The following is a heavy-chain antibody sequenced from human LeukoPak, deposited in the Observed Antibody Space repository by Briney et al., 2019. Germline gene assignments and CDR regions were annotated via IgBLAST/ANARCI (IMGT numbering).Heavy chain of an antibody. D-gene: IGHD2-21*01. CDR3: AREPPHMVVIAPFDY. V-gene: IGHV4-39*02. J-gene: IGHJ4*02. CDR1: GGSISSSSYY. CDR2: IYYSGST. Sequence: ASETLSLTCTVSGGSISSSSYYWGWIRQPPGKGLEWIGSIYYSGSTYYNPSLKSRVTISVDTSKNQFSLKLSSVTAADTAVYYCAREPPHMVVIAPFDYWGQGTLVTVSS.